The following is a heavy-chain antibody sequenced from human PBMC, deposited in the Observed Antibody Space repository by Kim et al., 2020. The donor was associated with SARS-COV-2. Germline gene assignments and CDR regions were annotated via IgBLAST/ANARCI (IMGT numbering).Heavy chain of an antibody. Sequence: ASVKVSCKVSGYTLTELSMHWVRQAPGKGLEWMGGFDPEDGETIYAQKFQGRVTMTEDTSTDTAYMELSSLRSEDTAVYYCATGRYDYVWGSYRYLDYWGQGTLVTVSS. CDR2: FDPEDGET. J-gene: IGHJ4*02. CDR3: ATGRYDYVWGSYRYLDY. V-gene: IGHV1-24*01. CDR1: GYTLTELS. D-gene: IGHD3-16*02.